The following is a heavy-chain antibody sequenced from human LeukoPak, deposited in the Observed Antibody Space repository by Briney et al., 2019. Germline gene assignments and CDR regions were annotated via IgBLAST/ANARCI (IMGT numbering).Heavy chain of an antibody. Sequence: SETLSLTCTVSGGSISSSSYYWGWIRQPPGKGLEWIGSIYYSGSTYYNPSLKSRVSISVDTSKNQFSLKLSSVSAADTAVYYCARSSGYLFDPWGQGTLVTVSS. V-gene: IGHV4-39*01. CDR1: GGSISSSSYY. CDR2: IYYSGST. CDR3: ARSSGYLFDP. D-gene: IGHD3-22*01. J-gene: IGHJ5*02.